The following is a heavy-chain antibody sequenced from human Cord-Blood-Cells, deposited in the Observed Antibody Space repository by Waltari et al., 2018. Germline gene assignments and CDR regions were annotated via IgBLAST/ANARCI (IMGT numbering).Heavy chain of an antibody. Sequence: QVQLVESGGGVVQPGRSRRLSCDASGFPFSSSSMHWVRQAPGKGLEWVAVISYDGSNKYYADSVKGRFTISRDNSKNTLYLQMNSLRAEDTAVYYCARDSGSYAFDIWGQGTMVTVSS. V-gene: IGHV3-30-3*01. D-gene: IGHD1-26*01. CDR3: ARDSGSYAFDI. CDR1: GFPFSSSS. J-gene: IGHJ3*02. CDR2: ISYDGSNK.